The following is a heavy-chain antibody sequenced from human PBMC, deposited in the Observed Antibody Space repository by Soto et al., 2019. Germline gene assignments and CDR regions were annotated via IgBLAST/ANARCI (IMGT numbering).Heavy chain of an antibody. CDR1: GFTFSSYW. J-gene: IGHJ3*02. CDR3: AREAIFGVAYDAFDI. CDR2: IKQDGSEK. V-gene: IGHV3-7*01. D-gene: IGHD3-3*01. Sequence: PGGSLILSCAASGFTFSSYWMSWVRQAPGKGLEWVANIKQDGSEKYYVDSVKGRFTISRDNAKNSLYLQMNSLRAEDTAVYYCAREAIFGVAYDAFDIWGQGTMVTV.